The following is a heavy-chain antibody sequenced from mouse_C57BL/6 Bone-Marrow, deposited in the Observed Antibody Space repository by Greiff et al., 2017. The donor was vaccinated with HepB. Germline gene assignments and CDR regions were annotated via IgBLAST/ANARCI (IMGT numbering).Heavy chain of an antibody. V-gene: IGHV1-4*01. CDR1: GYTFTSYT. J-gene: IGHJ3*01. Sequence: QVHVKQSGAELARPGASVKMSCKASGYTFTSYTMHWVKQRPGQGLEWIGYINPSSGYTKYNQKFKDKATLTADKSSSTAYMQLSSLTSEDSAVYYCARFWLSAWFAYWGQGTLVTVSA. CDR2: INPSSGYT. D-gene: IGHD2-2*01. CDR3: ARFWLSAWFAY.